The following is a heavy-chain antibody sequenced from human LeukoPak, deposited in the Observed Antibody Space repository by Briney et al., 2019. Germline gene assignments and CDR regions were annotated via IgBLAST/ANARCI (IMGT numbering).Heavy chain of an antibody. CDR1: GYTFTSYD. CDR3: TTSANYGDYPGTPQYAFDL. Sequence: ASVKVSCKASGYTFTSYDINWVRQATGQGLEWMGWMNPNSGNTGYAQKFQGRVTMTRNTSISTAYMELSSLRSEDTAVYYCTTSANYGDYPGTPQYAFDLWGQGTTVAVSA. D-gene: IGHD4-17*01. V-gene: IGHV1-8*01. CDR2: MNPNSGNT. J-gene: IGHJ3*01.